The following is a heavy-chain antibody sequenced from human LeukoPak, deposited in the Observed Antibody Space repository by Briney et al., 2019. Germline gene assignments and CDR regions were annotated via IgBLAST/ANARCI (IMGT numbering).Heavy chain of an antibody. Sequence: SETLSLTCTVSGGSITDYHWSWLRQPPGKGLEWIGEINHSGSTNYNPSLKSRVTISVDTSKNQFSLKLSSVTAADTAVYYCARGQGWPPYYYYGMDVWGQGTTVTVSS. CDR1: GGSITDYH. CDR3: ARGQGWPPYYYYGMDV. J-gene: IGHJ6*02. D-gene: IGHD6-19*01. CDR2: INHSGST. V-gene: IGHV4-34*01.